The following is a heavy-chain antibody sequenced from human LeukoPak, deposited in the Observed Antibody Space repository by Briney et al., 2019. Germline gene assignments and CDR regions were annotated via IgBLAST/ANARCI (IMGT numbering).Heavy chain of an antibody. CDR1: GGSISSGDDY. CDR2: IYYSGTT. Sequence: SETLSLACTVSGGSISSGDDYWSWIRQPPGKGLEWIGYIYYSGTTYYNPSLKSRASISVDTSKNQFSLKLGSVTAADTAVYFCARLVGYYSRGSCYHFDYWGQGSLVTVSS. J-gene: IGHJ4*02. V-gene: IGHV4-30-4*01. D-gene: IGHD2-15*01. CDR3: ARLVGYYSRGSCYHFDY.